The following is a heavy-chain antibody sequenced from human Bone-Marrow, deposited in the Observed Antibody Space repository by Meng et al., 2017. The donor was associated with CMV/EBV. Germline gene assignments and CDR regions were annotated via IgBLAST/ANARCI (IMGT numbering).Heavy chain of an antibody. CDR2: ISAYNGNT. V-gene: IGHV1-18*01. J-gene: IGHJ5*02. D-gene: IGHD2-2*01. CDR3: ARSQLLPTTNWSDP. CDR1: GYTFTSYG. Sequence: ASVKVSCKASGYTFTSYGISWVRQAPGQGLEWMGWISAYNGNTNYAQKLQGRVTMTTDTSTSTAYMELRSLRSDDTAVYYCARSQLLPTTNWSDPWGQGTLVTVSS.